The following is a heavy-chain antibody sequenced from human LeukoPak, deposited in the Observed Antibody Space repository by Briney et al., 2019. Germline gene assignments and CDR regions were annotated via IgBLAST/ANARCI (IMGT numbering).Heavy chain of an antibody. CDR2: ISSNGGST. V-gene: IGHV3-64*01. CDR1: GFTFSSYA. CDR3: ARDALKAAGSFDT. J-gene: IGHJ3*02. D-gene: IGHD2-15*01. Sequence: RGSLRLSCAASGFTFSSYAMHWVRQAPGKGLEYVSAISSNGGSTYYANSVKGRFTISRDNSKNTLYLQMGSLRAEDMAVYYCARDALKAAGSFDTWGQGTMVTVSS.